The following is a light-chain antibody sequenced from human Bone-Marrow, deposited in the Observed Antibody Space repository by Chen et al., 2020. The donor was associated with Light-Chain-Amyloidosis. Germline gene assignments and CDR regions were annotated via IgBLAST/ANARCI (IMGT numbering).Light chain of an antibody. CDR3: QSADSSGTYEVI. CDR1: DLPTKY. Sequence: YELTPPPAVSASPGQTARITCTGDDLPTKYAYWYQQKPGQAPVLVIHRDTERPSGISERFSGSSSGTTATLTISGVQAEDEADYHCQSADSSGTYEVIFGGGTKLTVL. J-gene: IGLJ2*01. V-gene: IGLV3-25*03. CDR2: RDT.